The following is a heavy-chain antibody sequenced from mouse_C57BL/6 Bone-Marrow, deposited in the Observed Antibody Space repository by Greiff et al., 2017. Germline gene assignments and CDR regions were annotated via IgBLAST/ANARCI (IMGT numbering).Heavy chain of an antibody. CDR3: ARGVPLVDY. D-gene: IGHD6-1*01. CDR2: INPGSGGT. J-gene: IGHJ4*01. CDR1: GYAFTNSL. Sequence: QVQLQQSGAELVRPGTSVKVSCKASGYAFTNSLLEWVKQRPGQGLAWIGVINPGSGGTNYNEKFEGKATLTADKSSSTAYMQLSSLTSEDSAVYFCARGVPLVDYWGQGTSVTVSS. V-gene: IGHV1-54*01.